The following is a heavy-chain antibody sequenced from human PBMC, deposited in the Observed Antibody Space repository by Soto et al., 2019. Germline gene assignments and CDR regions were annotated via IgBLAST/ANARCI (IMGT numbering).Heavy chain of an antibody. V-gene: IGHV1-46*01. CDR1: GYTFTSYY. J-gene: IGHJ5*02. Sequence: ASVKVSCKASGYTFTSYYMHWVRQAPGQGPEWMGIINPSGGSTSYAQKFQGRVTMTRDTSTSTVYMELSSLRSDDTAVYYCARGVEVGSSPLEWFDPWGQGTLVTVSS. CDR2: INPSGGST. D-gene: IGHD6-13*01. CDR3: ARGVEVGSSPLEWFDP.